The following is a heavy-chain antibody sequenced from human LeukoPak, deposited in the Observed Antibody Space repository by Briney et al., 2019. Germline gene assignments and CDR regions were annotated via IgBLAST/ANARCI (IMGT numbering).Heavy chain of an antibody. CDR1: GFTFNTYT. CDR3: AKDESVGTTYFDY. D-gene: IGHD1-26*01. J-gene: IGHJ4*02. Sequence: PGGSLRLSCATSGFTFNTYTMNWVRQAPGKGLEWVSIISGSGGSTYYGDSVKGRFTISRDNSKSTLYLQMNSLRAEDTAVYYCAKDESVGTTYFDYWGQGTLVTVSS. CDR2: ISGSGGST. V-gene: IGHV3-23*01.